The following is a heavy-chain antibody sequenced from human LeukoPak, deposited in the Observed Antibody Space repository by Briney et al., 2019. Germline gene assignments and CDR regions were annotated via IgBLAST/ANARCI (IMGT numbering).Heavy chain of an antibody. CDR1: GFTFSSYA. CDR3: ARDQRTHTAMAPFDY. CDR2: ISGSGGST. J-gene: IGHJ4*02. V-gene: IGHV3-23*01. D-gene: IGHD5-18*01. Sequence: PGGSLRLSCAASGFTFSSYAMSWVRQAPGKGLEWVSAISGSGGSTYYADSVKGRFTISRDNSKNTLYLQMNSLRAEDTAVYYCARDQRTHTAMAPFDYWGQGTLVTVSS.